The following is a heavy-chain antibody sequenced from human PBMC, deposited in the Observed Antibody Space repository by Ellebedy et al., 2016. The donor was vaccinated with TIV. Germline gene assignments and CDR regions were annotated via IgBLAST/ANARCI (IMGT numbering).Heavy chain of an antibody. CDR2: ISYDESNK. Sequence: GGSLRLSXAASGFTFSSYAMHWVRQAPGKGLEWVAVISYDESNKYYADSVKGRFTISRDNSKNTLYLQMNSLRAEDTAVYYCARGLVVIKGFDYWGQGTLVTVSS. V-gene: IGHV3-30-3*01. CDR3: ARGLVVIKGFDY. J-gene: IGHJ4*02. D-gene: IGHD3-22*01. CDR1: GFTFSSYA.